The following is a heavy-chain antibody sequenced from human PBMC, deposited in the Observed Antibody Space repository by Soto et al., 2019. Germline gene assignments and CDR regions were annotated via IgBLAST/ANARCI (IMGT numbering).Heavy chain of an antibody. J-gene: IGHJ5*02. CDR3: ARGLGYCTNGVCYNWFDP. CDR2: IYHSGST. CDR1: GGSINSSNW. V-gene: IGHV4-4*02. D-gene: IGHD2-8*01. Sequence: SETLSLTCAVSGGSINSSNWWSWVRQPPGKGLEWIGEIYHSGSTNYNPSLKSRVTISVDKSKNQFSLKLSSVTAADTAVYYCARGLGYCTNGVCYNWFDPWGQGTLVTVSS.